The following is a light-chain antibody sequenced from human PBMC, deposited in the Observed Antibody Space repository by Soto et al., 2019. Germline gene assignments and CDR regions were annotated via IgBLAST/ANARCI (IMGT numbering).Light chain of an antibody. CDR1: QSVSSY. V-gene: IGKV3-11*01. Sequence: EIVLTQSPATLSLSPGERATLSCRASQSVSSYLAWYQQKPGQAPRLLIYDASNRATGIPARFSGSGSGTDFTLTISSLEPEDCAVYYCQQRSNWPPTFGQGTKREIK. CDR2: DAS. CDR3: QQRSNWPPT. J-gene: IGKJ2*01.